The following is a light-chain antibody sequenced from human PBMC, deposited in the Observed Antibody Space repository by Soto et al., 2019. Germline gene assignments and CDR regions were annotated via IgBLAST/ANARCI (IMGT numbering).Light chain of an antibody. J-gene: IGKJ3*01. V-gene: IGKV1-16*01. CDR2: ATS. Sequence: DLQMTQSPSSLSASVGDRVTITCRASQGIRNYLAWFQQKPGKAPKSLIFATSNLQSGVPSRFSGSGSGTDFTLTISSLQPEDFATYYCQQCDTYPFTFGPGTTVDIK. CDR3: QQCDTYPFT. CDR1: QGIRNY.